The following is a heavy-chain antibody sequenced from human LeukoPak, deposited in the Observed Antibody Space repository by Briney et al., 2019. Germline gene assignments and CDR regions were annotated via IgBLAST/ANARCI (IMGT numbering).Heavy chain of an antibody. J-gene: IGHJ4*02. CDR1: GGTFSSYA. CDR2: IIPIFGTA. V-gene: IGHV1-69*06. D-gene: IGHD2-2*01. Sequence: GASAKVSCKASGGTFSSYAISWVRQAPGQGLEWMGGIIPIFGTANYAQKFQGRVTITADKSTSTAYMELSSLRSEDTAVYYCARSRLYCSSTSCYGFDYWGQGTLVTVSS. CDR3: ARSRLYCSSTSCYGFDY.